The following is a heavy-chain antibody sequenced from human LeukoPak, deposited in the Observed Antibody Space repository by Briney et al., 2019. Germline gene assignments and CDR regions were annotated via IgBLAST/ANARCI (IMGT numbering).Heavy chain of an antibody. CDR2: ISYDGSNK. Sequence: PGGPLRLSCAASGFTFSSYGMHWVRQAPGKGLEWVAVISYDGSNKYYADSVKGRFTISRDNSKNTLYLQMNSLRAEDTAVYYCAKDFISIAAAGTVDYWGQGTLVTVSS. CDR3: AKDFISIAAAGTVDY. CDR1: GFTFSSYG. J-gene: IGHJ4*02. D-gene: IGHD6-13*01. V-gene: IGHV3-30*18.